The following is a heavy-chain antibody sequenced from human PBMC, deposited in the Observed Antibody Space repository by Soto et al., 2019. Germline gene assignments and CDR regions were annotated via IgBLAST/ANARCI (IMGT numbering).Heavy chain of an antibody. Sequence: EVQLVESGGGLVKPGGSLRLSCAASGFTFSSYSMNWVRQAPGKGLEWVSSISSSSSYIYYADSVKGRFTISRDNAKNSLYLQMNSLRAEDTAVYYCARDLALDSRDGYGEFDYWGQGTLVTVSS. CDR2: ISSSSSYI. CDR1: GFTFSSYS. CDR3: ARDLALDSRDGYGEFDY. V-gene: IGHV3-21*01. J-gene: IGHJ4*02. D-gene: IGHD3-22*01.